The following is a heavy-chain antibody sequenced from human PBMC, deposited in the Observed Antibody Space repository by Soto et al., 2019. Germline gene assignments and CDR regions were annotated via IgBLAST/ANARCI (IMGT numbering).Heavy chain of an antibody. Sequence: GGSLRLSCAVSGLKFSTYAMAWVRQAPGKGLEWVSAISGSGGSTYYADSVKGRFTISRDNSKNTLYLQMNSLRAEDTAVYYCAKDPFPTNIKLWSWGQGTTVTVSS. CDR1: GLKFSTYA. CDR2: ISGSGGST. J-gene: IGHJ6*02. D-gene: IGHD5-18*01. V-gene: IGHV3-23*01. CDR3: AKDPFPTNIKLWS.